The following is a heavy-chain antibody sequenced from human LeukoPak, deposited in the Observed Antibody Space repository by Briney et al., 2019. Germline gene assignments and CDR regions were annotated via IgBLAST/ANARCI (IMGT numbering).Heavy chain of an antibody. V-gene: IGHV3-23*01. CDR2: RGNGET. J-gene: IGHJ4*02. Sequence: GGSLRLSCAASGFTFSSYAMSWVRQAPARGPEWVSSRGNGETFYADSVKGRCTLFKDDSRNTVYLQLNDLTVEDTAIYYCAKANWISDADAVSWGQGTQVSVSS. CDR1: GFTFSSYA. D-gene: IGHD2-2*03. CDR3: AKANWISDADAVS.